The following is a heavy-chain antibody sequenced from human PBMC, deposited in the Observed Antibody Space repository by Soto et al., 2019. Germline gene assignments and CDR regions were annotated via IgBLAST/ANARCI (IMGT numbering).Heavy chain of an antibody. CDR2: IYHSGST. V-gene: IGHV4-4*02. J-gene: IGHJ5*02. D-gene: IGHD3-9*01. CDR3: ARGGPYYDILTGQKGFDP. CDR1: GGSISSSNW. Sequence: SETLSLTCAVSGGSISSSNWWSWVRQPPGKGLEWIGEIYHSGSTNYNPSLKSRVTISVDKSKNQFSLKLSSVTAADTAVYYCARGGPYYDILTGQKGFDPWGQGNLVTVSS.